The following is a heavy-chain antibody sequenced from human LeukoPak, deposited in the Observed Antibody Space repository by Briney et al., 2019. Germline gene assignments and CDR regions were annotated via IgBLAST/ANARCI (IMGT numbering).Heavy chain of an antibody. V-gene: IGHV1-18*01. CDR1: GYTFTSYG. D-gene: IGHD2-21*02. CDR2: ISAYNGNT. J-gene: IGHJ4*02. Sequence: ASVKVSCKASGYTFTSYGISWVRQAPGQGLEWMGWISAYNGNTNYAQKLQGRVTMTTDTSTSTAYMELRSLRSDDTAVYYCARDRPPHCGGDCYRNGFDYWGQGTLVTVSS. CDR3: ARDRPPHCGGDCYRNGFDY.